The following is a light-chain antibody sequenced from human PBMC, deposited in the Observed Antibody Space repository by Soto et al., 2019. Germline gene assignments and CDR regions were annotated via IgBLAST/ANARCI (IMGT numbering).Light chain of an antibody. CDR2: DVS. Sequence: QSALTQPASVSGSPGQSITISCTGTSSDVGGYNSVSWYQHHPAKAPKLMIYDVSDRPSGVSNRFSGSKSGNTASLTISGLQADDESDYYCSSYTASTTLYVFGTGTKLTVL. CDR1: SSDVGGYNS. V-gene: IGLV2-14*03. J-gene: IGLJ1*01. CDR3: SSYTASTTLYV.